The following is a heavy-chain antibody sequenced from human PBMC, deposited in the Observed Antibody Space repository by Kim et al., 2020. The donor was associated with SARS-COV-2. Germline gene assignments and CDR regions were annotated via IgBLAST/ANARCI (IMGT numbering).Heavy chain of an antibody. Sequence: TNANPSVKSRVAMSVDTAKNRFSLKLSSVTAADTAVYYCARVVNNWFDPWGQGTLVTVSS. D-gene: IGHD2-2*01. V-gene: IGHV4-4*07. J-gene: IGHJ5*02. CDR2: T. CDR3: ARVVNNWFDP.